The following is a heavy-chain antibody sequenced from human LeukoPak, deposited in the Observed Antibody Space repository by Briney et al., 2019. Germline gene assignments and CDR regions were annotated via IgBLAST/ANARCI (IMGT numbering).Heavy chain of an antibody. CDR3: ARDYSGSYPRHYYFDY. D-gene: IGHD1-26*01. CDR1: GGSISSGSYY. CDR2: IYTSGST. J-gene: IGHJ4*02. V-gene: IGHV4-61*02. Sequence: SSETLSLTCTVSGGSISSGSYYWSWIRQPAGKGLKWIGRIYTSGSTNYNPSLKSRVTMSVDTSKNQFSLKLSSVTAADTAVYYCARDYSGSYPRHYYFDYWGQGTLVTVSS.